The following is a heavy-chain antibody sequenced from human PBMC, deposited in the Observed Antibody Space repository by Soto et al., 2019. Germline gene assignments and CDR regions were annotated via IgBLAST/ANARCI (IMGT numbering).Heavy chain of an antibody. V-gene: IGHV3-9*01. CDR1: GFTFDDYA. CDR3: ITPLSSSYAFDI. J-gene: IGHJ3*02. D-gene: IGHD6-13*01. CDR2: ISWNSGSI. Sequence: GGSLRLSCAASGFTFDDYAMHWVRQAPGKGLEWVSGISWNSGSIGYADSVKGRFTISRDNAKNSLYLQMNSLRAEDTALYYCITPLSSSYAFDIWGQGTMVTVSS.